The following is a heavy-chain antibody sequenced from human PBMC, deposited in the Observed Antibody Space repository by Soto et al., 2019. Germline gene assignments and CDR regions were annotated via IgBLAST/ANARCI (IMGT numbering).Heavy chain of an antibody. J-gene: IGHJ4*02. CDR3: ARRSSVWYFDY. D-gene: IGHD6-19*01. Sequence: EVQLLESGGGLVQPGGSLRLSCAASEFTFSSYAMSWVRQAPGKGLECVSAISGRGGSTYYADSVKGPFTISKDNSKNTLYLQVNSLRAEDTAVYYCARRSSVWYFDYWGQGTLVTVSS. V-gene: IGHV3-23*01. CDR2: ISGRGGST. CDR1: EFTFSSYA.